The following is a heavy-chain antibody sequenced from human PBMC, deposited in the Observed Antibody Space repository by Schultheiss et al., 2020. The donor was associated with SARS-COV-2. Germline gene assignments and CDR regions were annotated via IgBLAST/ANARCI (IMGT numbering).Heavy chain of an antibody. D-gene: IGHD6-13*01. CDR3: AKYSSSLTGAFDI. Sequence: SETLSLTCAVYGGSFSGYYWSWIRQHPGKGLEWIGYIYYSGSTYYNPSLKSLVTISVDTSKNQFSLKLSSVTAADTAVYYCAKYSSSLTGAFDIWGQGTMVTVSS. CDR1: GGSFSGYY. CDR2: IYYSGST. V-gene: IGHV4-31*01. J-gene: IGHJ3*02.